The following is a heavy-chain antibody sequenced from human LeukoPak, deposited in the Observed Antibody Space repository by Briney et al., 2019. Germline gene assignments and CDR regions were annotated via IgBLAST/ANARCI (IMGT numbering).Heavy chain of an antibody. V-gene: IGHV4-31*03. CDR3: ARDRYNYGDYPDAFDI. CDR2: IYYSGST. CDR1: GGSISSGGYY. J-gene: IGHJ3*02. Sequence: SQTLSLTCTVSGGSISSGGYYWSWIRQHPGKGLERIGYIYYSGSTYYNPSLKSRVTISVDTSKNQFSLKLSSVTAADTAVYYCARDRYNYGDYPDAFDIWGQGTMVTVSS. D-gene: IGHD4-17*01.